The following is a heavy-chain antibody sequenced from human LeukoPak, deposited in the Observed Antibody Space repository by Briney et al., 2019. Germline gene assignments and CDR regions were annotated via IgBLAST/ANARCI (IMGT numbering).Heavy chain of an antibody. Sequence: AASVKVSCKASRVTFNSCSISWVRQAPGHGLDWMGRIIPLLGIVNYAQKLQGKVTITADKPTNTAYMELSSLRSEDTAMYYCASDRTIAAAVDPFDIWGQGTMVTVSS. CDR3: ASDRTIAAAVDPFDI. D-gene: IGHD6-13*01. CDR1: RVTFNSCS. V-gene: IGHV1-69*04. J-gene: IGHJ3*02. CDR2: IIPLLGIV.